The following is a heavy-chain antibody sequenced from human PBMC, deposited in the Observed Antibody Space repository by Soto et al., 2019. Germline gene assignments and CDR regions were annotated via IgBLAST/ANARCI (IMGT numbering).Heavy chain of an antibody. J-gene: IGHJ3*01. CDR3: PRGVTYRFDA. CDR2: MTSDSKTI. Sequence: GGSLRLPCEASGFAFSIYSMNWVRQAPGKGLEWVSYMTSDSKTIHYADSVKGRFTIFRDNAKNSLYLQMNSLRAEDTAVYYRPRGVTYRFDAWGQGTLVTVSS. V-gene: IGHV3-48*01. D-gene: IGHD2-21*02. CDR1: GFAFSIYS.